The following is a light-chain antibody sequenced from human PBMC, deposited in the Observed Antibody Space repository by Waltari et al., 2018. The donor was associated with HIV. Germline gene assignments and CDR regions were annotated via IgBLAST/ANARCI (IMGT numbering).Light chain of an antibody. J-gene: IGKJ2*01. CDR3: QQYGDSLT. Sequence: EIVLTQSPGTLSLSPGERATLSCRASQPVSSSYLAWYQQKHGHAPRLLIYAAYSRASGVADRCSGGGAGTDFTLTISSLEPDDFAVYYCQQYGDSLTFGQGTKVEIK. V-gene: IGKV3-20*01. CDR1: QPVSSSY. CDR2: AAY.